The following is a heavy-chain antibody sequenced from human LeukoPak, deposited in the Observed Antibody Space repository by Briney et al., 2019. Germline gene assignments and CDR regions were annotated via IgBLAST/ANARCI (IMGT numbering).Heavy chain of an antibody. J-gene: IGHJ4*02. D-gene: IGHD4-17*01. CDR3: ARDSSVPYGITD. CDR2: ISGSDGNT. CDR1: GFTFSKYA. V-gene: IGHV3-23*01. Sequence: PGGSLRLSCAASGFTFSKYAMSWVRQAPGKGLEWVSAISGSDGNTFYADSVKGRFTISRDNSKNTLSLQMNNLRVEDTALYYCARDSSVPYGITDWGQGTLVTVSS.